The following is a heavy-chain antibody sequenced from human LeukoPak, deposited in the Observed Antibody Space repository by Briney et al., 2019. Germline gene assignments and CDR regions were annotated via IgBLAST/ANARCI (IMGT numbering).Heavy chain of an antibody. J-gene: IGHJ5*02. D-gene: IGHD3-16*02. V-gene: IGHV4-39*01. CDR2: IYYSGST. Sequence: SETLSLTCTVSGGSISSSSYYWGWIRQPPGKGLEWIGSIYYSGSTYYNPSLKSRVTISVDTSKNQFSQKLSSVTAADTAVYYCARQGSSGYYDYVWGSYRYNWFDPWGQGTLVTVSS. CDR1: GGSISSSSYY. CDR3: ARQGSSGYYDYVWGSYRYNWFDP.